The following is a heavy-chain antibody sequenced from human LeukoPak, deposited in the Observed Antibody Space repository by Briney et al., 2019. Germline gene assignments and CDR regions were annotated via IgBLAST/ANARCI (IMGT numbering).Heavy chain of an antibody. CDR1: GFSFSKYG. CDR3: AKDLNYGDLLDY. D-gene: IGHD4-17*01. CDR2: IRNDGRNK. J-gene: IGHJ4*02. Sequence: PGGSLRLSCAASGFSFSKYGMHWVRQAPGRGLEWVAFIRNDGRNKYYADSVKGRFTISRDNSKNTLYLQMKSLRAEDTAVYYCAKDLNYGDLLDYWGQGTLVTVSS. V-gene: IGHV3-30*02.